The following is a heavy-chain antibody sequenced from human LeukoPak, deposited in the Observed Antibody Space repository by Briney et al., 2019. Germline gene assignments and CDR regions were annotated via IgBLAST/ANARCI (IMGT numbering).Heavy chain of an antibody. D-gene: IGHD6-19*01. CDR3: ASLAVAGLSEGY. J-gene: IGHJ4*02. CDR1: GGSISSDSYY. V-gene: IGHV4-39*01. Sequence: SETLSLTCTVSGGSISSDSYYWAWIRQPPGKGLEWIASIYYSGSTYYNPFLKSRVTISVDTSRNQFSLKLSSVTAADTAVYYCASLAVAGLSEGYWGQGTLVIVSS. CDR2: IYYSGST.